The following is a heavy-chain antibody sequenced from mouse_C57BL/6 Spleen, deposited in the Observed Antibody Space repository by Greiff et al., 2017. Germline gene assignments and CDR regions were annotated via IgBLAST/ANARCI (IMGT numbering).Heavy chain of an antibody. CDR2: IYPGDGDT. CDR3: ARGGVLTLDY. J-gene: IGHJ2*01. D-gene: IGHD4-1*01. V-gene: IGHV1-82*01. Sequence: VQLQQSGPELVKPGASVKISCKASGYAFSSSWMNWVKQRPGKGLEWIGRIYPGDGDTNYNGKFKGKATLTADKSSSTAYMQLSSLTSADSAVYFCARGGVLTLDYWGQGTTLTVSS. CDR1: GYAFSSSW.